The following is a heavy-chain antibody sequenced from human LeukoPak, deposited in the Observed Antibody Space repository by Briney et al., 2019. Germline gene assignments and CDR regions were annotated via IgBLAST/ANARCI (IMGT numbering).Heavy chain of an antibody. CDR1: GFTFSGFS. J-gene: IGHJ4*02. CDR2: IFPNGDRL. V-gene: IGHV3-23*01. Sequence: GGSLRLSCAASGFTFSGFSMSWVRQAPGKGPEWVSSIFPNGDRLYYADSVRGRFTISRDNYQNTLFLQMNSLRREDTGVYYCARDRATVVDYWGQGTLVTVSS. D-gene: IGHD4-23*01. CDR3: ARDRATVVDY.